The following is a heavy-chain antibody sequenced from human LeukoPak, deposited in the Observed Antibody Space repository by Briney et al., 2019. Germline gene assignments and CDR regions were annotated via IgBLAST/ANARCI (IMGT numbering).Heavy chain of an antibody. J-gene: IGHJ5*02. CDR1: GYTLTELS. V-gene: IGHV1-24*01. CDR3: ATVTEGLRGYSGYDFWFDP. D-gene: IGHD5-12*01. Sequence: ASVKVSCKVSGYTLTELSMHWVRQAPGQGLEWMGGYDPEDGETIYAQKFQGRVTMTEDTSTDTAYMELSSLRSEDTAVYYCATVTEGLRGYSGYDFWFDPWGQGTLVTVSS. CDR2: YDPEDGET.